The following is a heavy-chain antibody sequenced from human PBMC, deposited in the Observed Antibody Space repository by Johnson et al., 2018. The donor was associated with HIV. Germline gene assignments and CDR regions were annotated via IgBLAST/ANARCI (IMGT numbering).Heavy chain of an antibody. V-gene: IGHV3-20*04. D-gene: IGHD2-15*01. Sequence: VQLVESGGGVIRPGGSLRLSCAASGFTFNEYDMNWVRQGPGKGLEWVSSINWNGGSAGYADSVKGRFIISRDNAKNSLHLQMNSLRAEDTALYYCAREPRMRLCSDDNCYGSGAFDIWGKGTVVTVSS. CDR2: INWNGGSA. CDR3: AREPRMRLCSDDNCYGSGAFDI. CDR1: GFTFNEYD. J-gene: IGHJ3*02.